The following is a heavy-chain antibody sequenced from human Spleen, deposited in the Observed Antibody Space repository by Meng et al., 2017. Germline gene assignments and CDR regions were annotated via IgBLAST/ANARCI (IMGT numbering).Heavy chain of an antibody. CDR2: LLPTYGTT. CDR1: GGTRRNYV. Sequence: SVKVSCKASGGTRRNYVIYWVRQAPGQGLEWVGRLLPTYGTTHYAQKFQGRVSITTDESTSTAYMELNSLRAEDTAVYYCARDWDYYGSGSYGGYWGQGTLVTVSS. J-gene: IGHJ4*02. V-gene: IGHV1-69*05. D-gene: IGHD3-10*01. CDR3: ARDWDYYGSGSYGGY.